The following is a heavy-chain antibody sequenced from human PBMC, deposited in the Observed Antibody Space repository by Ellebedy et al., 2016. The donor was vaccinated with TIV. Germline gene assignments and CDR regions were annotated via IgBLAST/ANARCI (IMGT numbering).Heavy chain of an antibody. CDR2: IRITGSDK. D-gene: IGHD2-15*01. CDR3: SRGWSTPDS. CDR1: GFTFSNYN. V-gene: IGHV3-21*06. Sequence: GESLKISCVASGFTFSNYNMNWVRQSPGRGLEWVSSIRITGSDKYYAESVEGRFTISRDNAQNTLFLQMNSLRAEDTAVYYCSRGWSTPDSWGQGTLVIVSS. J-gene: IGHJ4*02.